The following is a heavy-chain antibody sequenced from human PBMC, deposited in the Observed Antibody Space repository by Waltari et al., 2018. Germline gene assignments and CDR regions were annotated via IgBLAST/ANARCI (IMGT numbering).Heavy chain of an antibody. Sequence: QVQLVQSGAEVKKPGSSVKVSCKASGGTFSSYAISWVRQAPGQGLEWMGGIIPIFGTANYAQKFQGRVTITTDESTSTAYMELSSLRSEDKAVYYCARDPMAPDCGGDCHEYYYYGMDVWGQGTTVTVSS. D-gene: IGHD2-21*01. CDR1: GGTFSSYA. V-gene: IGHV1-69*05. J-gene: IGHJ6*02. CDR3: ARDPMAPDCGGDCHEYYYYGMDV. CDR2: IIPIFGTA.